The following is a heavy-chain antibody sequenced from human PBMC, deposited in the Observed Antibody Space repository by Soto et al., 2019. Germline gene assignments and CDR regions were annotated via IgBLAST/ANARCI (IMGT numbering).Heavy chain of an antibody. V-gene: IGHV4-4*02. CDR3: ARGAIYCISTSCPYYYYGMDV. D-gene: IGHD2-2*01. CDR2: IYHSGST. J-gene: IGHJ6*02. Sequence: QVQLQESGPGLVKPSGTLSLTCAVSGGSISSSNWWSWVRQPPGKGLEWIGEIYHSGSTNYNPSLKSRVTISVDKSKNQFSLKLSSVTAADTAVYYCARGAIYCISTSCPYYYYGMDVWGQGTTVTVSS. CDR1: GGSISSSNW.